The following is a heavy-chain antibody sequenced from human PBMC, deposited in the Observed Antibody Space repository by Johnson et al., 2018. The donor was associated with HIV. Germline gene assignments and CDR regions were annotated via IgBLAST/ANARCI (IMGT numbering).Heavy chain of an antibody. CDR2: ISYSASSM. D-gene: IGHD3-16*01. CDR1: GFAVSSRS. V-gene: IGHV3-11*04. Sequence: QMQLVESGGRLIQPGESLRLSCAASGFAVSSRSMSWVRQAPGKGLEWVSYISYSASSMFYADSLQGRFTISRDNANNPLYRQMNYLRVEDTAVYYCASLGLDLLVKAPLSVVLDAFDIWGQGTMVTLSS. CDR3: ASLGLDLLVKAPLSVVLDAFDI. J-gene: IGHJ3*02.